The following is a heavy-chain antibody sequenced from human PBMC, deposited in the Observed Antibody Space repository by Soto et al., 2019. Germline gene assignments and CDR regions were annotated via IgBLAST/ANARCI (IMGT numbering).Heavy chain of an antibody. D-gene: IGHD3-3*01. CDR3: ARGYDFWSGYYPGDY. CDR2: NSSSSSYI. V-gene: IGHV3-21*01. CDR1: GFTFSSYS. J-gene: IGHJ4*02. Sequence: EVQLVESGGGLVKPGGSLRLSCAASGFTFSSYSMNWVRQAPGKGLEWVSSNSSSSSYIYYADSVKGRFTISRDNAKNSLYLQMNSLRAEDTAVYYCARGYDFWSGYYPGDYWGQGTLVTVSS.